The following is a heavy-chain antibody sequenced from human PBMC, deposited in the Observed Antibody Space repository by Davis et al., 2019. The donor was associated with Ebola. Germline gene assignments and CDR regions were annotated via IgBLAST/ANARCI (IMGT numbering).Heavy chain of an antibody. CDR1: GGSFSGYY. D-gene: IGHD5-12*01. CDR3: AREVATINGAFDI. V-gene: IGHV4-59*01. CDR2: IYYSGST. J-gene: IGHJ3*02. Sequence: MPSETLSLTCAVYGGSFSGYYWSWIRQPPGKGLEWIGYIYYSGSTNYNPSLKSRVTISVDTSKNQFSLKLSSVTAADTAVYYCAREVATINGAFDIWGQGTMVTVSS.